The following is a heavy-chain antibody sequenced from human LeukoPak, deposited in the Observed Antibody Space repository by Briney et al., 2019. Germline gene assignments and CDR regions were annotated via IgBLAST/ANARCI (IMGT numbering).Heavy chain of an antibody. J-gene: IGHJ4*02. CDR3: VRAGWELDY. CDR1: GFIFNRFW. D-gene: IGHD1-26*01. Sequence: GGSLRLSCAASGFIFNRFWMCWVRQAPGKGLQWVAHIKDDGTEKYYLDSVKGRFTIARDDAWNSLYLQMNSLRDEDTAVYYCVRAGWELDYWGQGTPVIVSS. CDR2: IKDDGTEK. V-gene: IGHV3-7*01.